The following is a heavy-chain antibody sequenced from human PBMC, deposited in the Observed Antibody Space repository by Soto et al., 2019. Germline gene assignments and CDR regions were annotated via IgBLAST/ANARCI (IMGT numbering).Heavy chain of an antibody. CDR1: GFTFTSSE. V-gene: IGHV3-48*03. D-gene: IGHD3-22*01. Sequence: EVQLVESGGGLVQPGGSLRLSCAASGFTFTSSEMNWVRQAPGKGVEWVSHISESYSLIYADSVKGRFTISRDNAKNSLYLQMNRLRAEDTAVYYCARSSGSHRPFDYWGQGTLVTVSS. CDR2: ISESYSLI. CDR3: ARSSGSHRPFDY. J-gene: IGHJ4*02.